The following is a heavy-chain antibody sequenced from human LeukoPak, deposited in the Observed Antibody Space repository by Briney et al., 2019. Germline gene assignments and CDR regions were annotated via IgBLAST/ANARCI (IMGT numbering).Heavy chain of an antibody. J-gene: IGHJ2*01. CDR3: AKVKPYWYFDL. CDR2: LSGSGDST. Sequence: PGGSLRLSCAASGFTFSSYAMSWVRQAPGKGLEWVSSLSGSGDSTYYADSVKGRFTISRDNSENTLYLQMNSLRAEDTAVYYCAKVKPYWYFDLWGRGTLVTVSS. CDR1: GFTFSSYA. V-gene: IGHV3-23*01.